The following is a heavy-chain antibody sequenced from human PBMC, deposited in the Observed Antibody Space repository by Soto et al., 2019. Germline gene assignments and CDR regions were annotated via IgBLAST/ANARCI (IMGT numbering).Heavy chain of an antibody. J-gene: IGHJ4*02. V-gene: IGHV4-39*01. D-gene: IGHD3-10*01. CDR1: GGSISSSSYY. CDR2: IYYSGST. CDR3: ARTFTYYYGSGSYDY. Sequence: QLQLQESGPGLVKPSETLSLTCTVSGGSISSSSYYWGWIRQPPGKGLEWIGSIYYSGSTYYNPSLKSRVTISVDTSKNQFSLELSSVTAADTAVYYCARTFTYYYGSGSYDYWGQGTLVTVSS.